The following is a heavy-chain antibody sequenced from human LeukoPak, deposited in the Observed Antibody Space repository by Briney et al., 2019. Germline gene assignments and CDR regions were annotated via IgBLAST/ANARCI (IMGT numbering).Heavy chain of an antibody. J-gene: IGHJ5*02. CDR3: ARSKYSSSSDNWFDP. CDR1: GFTFSSYE. Sequence: GGSLRLSCAASGFTFSSYEMNWVRQAPGKGLEWVSYISSSGSTIYYADSAKGRFTISRGNAKNSLYLQMNSLRAEDTAVYYCARSKYSSSSDNWFDPWGQGTLVTVSS. D-gene: IGHD6-6*01. CDR2: ISSSGSTI. V-gene: IGHV3-48*03.